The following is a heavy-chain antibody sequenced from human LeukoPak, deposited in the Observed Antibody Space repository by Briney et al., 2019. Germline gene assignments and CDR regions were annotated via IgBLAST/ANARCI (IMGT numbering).Heavy chain of an antibody. J-gene: IGHJ6*03. CDR1: GGSISSYY. V-gene: IGHV4-59*01. CDR3: ARSYYQTPYYYYMDV. D-gene: IGHD1-26*01. Sequence: SETLSLTCTVSGGSISSYYWSWIRQPPGKGLEWIGYIYYSGSTNYNPSLKSRVTISVDTSKNQFSLKLSSVTAADTAVYYCARSYYQTPYYYYMDVWGKGTTVTVSS. CDR2: IYYSGST.